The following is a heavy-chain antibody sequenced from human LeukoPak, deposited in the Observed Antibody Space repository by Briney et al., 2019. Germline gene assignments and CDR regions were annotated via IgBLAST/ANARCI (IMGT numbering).Heavy chain of an antibody. V-gene: IGHV4-59*08. CDR3: ARLDGSNAFDI. CDR1: GGSISSYY. D-gene: IGHD1-26*01. Sequence: SETLSLTCTVSGGSISSYYGSWIRQPPGKGLEWMGHLYYSGSTNYNPSLKSRVTISVDTSKNQFALKLSSVTAADTAVYYCARLDGSNAFDIWGQGTMVTVSS. CDR2: LYYSGST. J-gene: IGHJ3*02.